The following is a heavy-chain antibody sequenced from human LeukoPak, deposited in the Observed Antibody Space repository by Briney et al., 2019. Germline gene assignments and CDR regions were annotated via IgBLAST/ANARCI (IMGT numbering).Heavy chain of an antibody. J-gene: IGHJ3*02. D-gene: IGHD3-3*01. CDR2: MNPNSGNT. Sequence: ASVKVSCKASGYTFTSYDINWVRQATGQGLEWMGWMNPNSGNTGYAQKFQGRVTITRNTSMSTAYMELSSLRSEDTAVYYCARGGVYYDFWSGYHDAFDIWGQGTMVTVSS. CDR1: GYTFTSYD. CDR3: ARGGVYYDFWSGYHDAFDI. V-gene: IGHV1-8*03.